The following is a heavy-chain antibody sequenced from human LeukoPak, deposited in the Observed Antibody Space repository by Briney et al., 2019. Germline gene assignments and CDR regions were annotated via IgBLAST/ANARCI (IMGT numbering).Heavy chain of an antibody. Sequence: GGSLRLSCAASGFTFSSYEMNWVRQAPGKGLEWVSYISSSGSTIYYADSVKGRFTISRDNAKNSLYLQMNSPRAEDTAVYYCARYDILTGYPYYFDYWGQGTLVTVSS. CDR1: GFTFSSYE. J-gene: IGHJ4*02. CDR3: ARYDILTGYPYYFDY. CDR2: ISSSGSTI. V-gene: IGHV3-48*03. D-gene: IGHD3-9*01.